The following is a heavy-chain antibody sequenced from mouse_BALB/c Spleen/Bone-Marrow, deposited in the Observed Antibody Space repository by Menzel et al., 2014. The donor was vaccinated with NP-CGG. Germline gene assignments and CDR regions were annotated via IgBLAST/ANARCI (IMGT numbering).Heavy chain of an antibody. Sequence: QVQLKESGAELVRPGSSVKISCKASGYTFSSYWMNWVKQRPGQGLEWVGQIYPGDGDTNYNENFRGKATPTADTSSSTAYMQLSSLTSEDSAVYFFARWAIADALDYWGQGTSVTVSS. V-gene: IGHV1-80*01. CDR3: ARWAIADALDY. CDR2: IYPGDGDT. J-gene: IGHJ4*01. CDR1: GYTFSSYW.